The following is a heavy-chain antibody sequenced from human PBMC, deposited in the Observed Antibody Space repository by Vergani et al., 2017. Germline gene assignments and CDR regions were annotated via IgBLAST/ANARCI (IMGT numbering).Heavy chain of an antibody. CDR3: ARGGSSGWASGYYGMDV. V-gene: IGHV3-53*04. Sequence: VQLVESGGGVVQPGGSLRLSCAASGFTVSSNYMSWVRQAPGKGLEWVSVIYSGGSTYYADSVKGRFTISRHNSKNTLYLQMNSLRAEDTAVYYCARGGSSGWASGYYGMDVWGQGTTVTVSS. CDR2: IYSGGST. CDR1: GFTVSSNY. J-gene: IGHJ6*02. D-gene: IGHD6-19*01.